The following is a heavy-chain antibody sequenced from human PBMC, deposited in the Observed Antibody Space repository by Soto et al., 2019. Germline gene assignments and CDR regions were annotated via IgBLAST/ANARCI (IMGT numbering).Heavy chain of an antibody. CDR3: AREPIIRSPYCMDV. J-gene: IGHJ6*02. CDR1: GFTFSSYH. D-gene: IGHD3-3*01. Sequence: EVQLVESGGGLVQPGGSLRLSCAASGFTFSSYHMNWVRQAPGKGLEWISYISSSSSTIFYADSVKGRFTISRDNAKNALHLQMSSLRDEDTAVYYCAREPIIRSPYCMDVWGQGTTVTVSS. CDR2: ISSSSSTI. V-gene: IGHV3-48*02.